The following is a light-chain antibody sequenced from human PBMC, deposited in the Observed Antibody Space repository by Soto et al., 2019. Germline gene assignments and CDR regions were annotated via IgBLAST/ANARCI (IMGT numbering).Light chain of an antibody. V-gene: IGKV3-20*01. CDR2: DAS. Sequence: EFVLTQSPGTLSLSPGERATLSCRASQTVRNNYLAWYQQKPGQAPRLLIYDASSRATGIPDRFSGGGSGTDFTRTSSRLEPEGLAVYYCQQFSSYPLTFGGGTKVEIK. CDR1: QTVRNNY. J-gene: IGKJ4*01. CDR3: QQFSSYPLT.